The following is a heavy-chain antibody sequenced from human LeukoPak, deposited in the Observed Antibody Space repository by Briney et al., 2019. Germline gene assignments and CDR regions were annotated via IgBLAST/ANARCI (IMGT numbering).Heavy chain of an antibody. J-gene: IGHJ6*03. Sequence: PGGSLRHTCAASGFTFTSYNMNWVRQAPRKGLEWVSSITSSSSYVYYADSVKGRFTISRDNAKNSLYLQMDSLRVEDTAVYYCARDPYSGNYGAYYYYYMDVWGKGTTVTISS. CDR2: ITSSSSYV. V-gene: IGHV3-21*06. D-gene: IGHD1-26*01. CDR3: ARDPYSGNYGAYYYYYMDV. CDR1: GFTFTSYN.